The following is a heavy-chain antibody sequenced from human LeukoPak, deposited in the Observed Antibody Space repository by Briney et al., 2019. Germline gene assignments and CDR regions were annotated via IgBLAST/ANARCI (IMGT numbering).Heavy chain of an antibody. D-gene: IGHD3-10*01. J-gene: IGHJ4*02. CDR3: ARATWQLLSPYYFDY. CDR1: GYSFTTSW. CDR2: IYPGDSDT. V-gene: IGHV5-51*01. Sequence: GESLKISCKSFGYSFTTSWIGWVRQMPGKGLEWMGIIYPGDSDTRYSPSFQGQVTISADKSISTAYLQWSSLKASDTAMYFCARATWQLLSPYYFDYWGQGTLVTVSS.